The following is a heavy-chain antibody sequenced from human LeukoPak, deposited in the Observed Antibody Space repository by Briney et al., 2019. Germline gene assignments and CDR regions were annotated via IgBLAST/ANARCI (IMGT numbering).Heavy chain of an antibody. CDR3: ARDDYDILTGYSYRTFDY. J-gene: IGHJ4*02. D-gene: IGHD3-9*01. Sequence: ASVKVSCKASGYTFTSYGISWVRQAPGQGLEWMGWISAYNGNTNYAQKLQGRVTMTTDTSTSTACMELRSLRSDDTAVYYCARDDYDILTGYSYRTFDYWGQGTLVTVSS. V-gene: IGHV1-18*01. CDR1: GYTFTSYG. CDR2: ISAYNGNT.